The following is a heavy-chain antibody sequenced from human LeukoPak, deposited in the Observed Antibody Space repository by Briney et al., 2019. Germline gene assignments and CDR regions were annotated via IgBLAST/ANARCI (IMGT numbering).Heavy chain of an antibody. D-gene: IGHD2-2*01. CDR1: GGSVSSNTYY. Sequence: SETLSLTCSVSGGSVSSNTYYWGWIRQPPGKGLEWIGNAFYRGRTHSNPSLKSRVTISVDRSKNQFSLKLSSVTAADTAVYYCARDSAVRDYYYMDVWGKGTTVTVSS. CDR3: ARDSAVRDYYYMDV. CDR2: AFYRGRT. V-gene: IGHV4-39*07. J-gene: IGHJ6*03.